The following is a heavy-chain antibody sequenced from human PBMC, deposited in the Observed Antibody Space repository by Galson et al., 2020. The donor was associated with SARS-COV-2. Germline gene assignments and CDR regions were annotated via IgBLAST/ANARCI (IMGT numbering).Heavy chain of an antibody. D-gene: IGHD2-2*01. CDR3: AKGYVKADF. J-gene: IGHJ2*01. Sequence: KIGESLKISCVASGFTFSDYYMTWIRQAPGKGLEWISYISGSERSLYNAAAVKGRFTISRDNAKNSLFLQMNNLGADDTAVYYCAKGYVKADFWGRGTLVTASS. V-gene: IGHV3-11*01. CDR2: ISGSERSL. CDR1: GFTFSDYY.